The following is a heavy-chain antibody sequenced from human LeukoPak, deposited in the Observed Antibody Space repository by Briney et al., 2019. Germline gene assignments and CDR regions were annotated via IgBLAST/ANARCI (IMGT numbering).Heavy chain of an antibody. CDR2: MNPNSGNT. CDR1: GYTFTSYD. J-gene: IGHJ4*02. D-gene: IGHD2-15*01. Sequence: ASVKVSCKASGYTFTSYDINWVRQATGQGLEWMGWMNPNSGNTGYAQKFQGRVTMTRNTSISTAYMELSSLRSEDTAVYYCARAVEAATRDGVDYWGQGTLVTVSS. CDR3: ARAVEAATRDGVDY. V-gene: IGHV1-8*01.